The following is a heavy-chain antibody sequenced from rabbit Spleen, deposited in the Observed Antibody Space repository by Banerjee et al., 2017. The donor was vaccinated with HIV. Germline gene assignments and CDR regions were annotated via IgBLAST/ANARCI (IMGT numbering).Heavy chain of an antibody. J-gene: IGHJ6*01. CDR2: IYNGDGST. Sequence: EESGGDLVKPGASLTLTCKASGFSFSRDAMCWVRQAPGKGPGYIACIYNGDGSTYYASWVNGRFSISRSTSLNPMTLQRNSLTAADTATYFCARGDAPNDWGHDLWGPGTLVSVS. CDR1: GFSFSRDA. CDR3: ARGDAPNDWGHDL. V-gene: IGHV1S47*01. D-gene: IGHD3-1*01.